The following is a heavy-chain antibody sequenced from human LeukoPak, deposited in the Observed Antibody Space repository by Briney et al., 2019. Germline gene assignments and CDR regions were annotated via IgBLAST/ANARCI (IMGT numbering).Heavy chain of an antibody. V-gene: IGHV4-34*01. CDR3: ARINKYYDFWSGYYRLHYYGMDV. CDR2: INHSGST. CDR1: GGSISCGDYY. Sequence: PSETLSLTCTVSGGSISCGDYYWSWIRQPPGKGLEWIGEINHSGSTNYNPSLKSRVTISVDTSKNQFSLKLSSVTAADTAVYYCARINKYYDFWSGYYRLHYYGMDVWGQGTTVTVSS. J-gene: IGHJ6*02. D-gene: IGHD3-3*01.